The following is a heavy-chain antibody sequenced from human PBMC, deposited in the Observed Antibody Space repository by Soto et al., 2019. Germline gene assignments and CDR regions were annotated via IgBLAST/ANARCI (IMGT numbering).Heavy chain of an antibody. CDR2: VYFTGGT. CDR1: GGSVSSGVYY. D-gene: IGHD6-6*01. V-gene: IGHV4-61*08. J-gene: IGHJ4*02. Sequence: SETLSLTCTVSGGSVSSGVYYWSWIRQPPGKGLEWIGYVYFTGGTNYNPSLKSRATISVDTAKDQFSLRLSSVTAADTAVYYCAREGSSQAHLDYWGQGTQVTVSS. CDR3: AREGSSQAHLDY.